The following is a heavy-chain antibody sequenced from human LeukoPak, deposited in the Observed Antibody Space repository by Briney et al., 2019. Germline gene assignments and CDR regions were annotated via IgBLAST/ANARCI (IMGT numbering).Heavy chain of an antibody. CDR3: ASSSSGWYWFDP. CDR2: ISAYNGNT. V-gene: IGHV1-18*01. Sequence: ASVKVSCKASGYTFTSYGISWVRQAPGQGLEWMGWISAYNGNTYYAQKLQGRVTMTTDTSTSTAYMELRSLRSDDTAVYYCASSSSGWYWFDPWGQGTLVTVSS. J-gene: IGHJ5*02. D-gene: IGHD6-19*01. CDR1: GYTFTSYG.